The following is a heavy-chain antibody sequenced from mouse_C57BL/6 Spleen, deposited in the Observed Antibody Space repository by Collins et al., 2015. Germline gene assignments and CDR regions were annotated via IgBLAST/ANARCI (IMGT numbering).Heavy chain of an antibody. CDR2: IYPGDGDT. Sequence: QVQLQQSGAELAKPGASVKISCKASGYAFSSYWMNWVKQRPGKGLEWIGQIYPGDGDTNYNGKFKGKATLTADKSSSTAYMQLSSLISEDSAVYFCARGPSYGSSRYFDVWGTGTTVTVSS. D-gene: IGHD1-1*01. J-gene: IGHJ1*03. V-gene: IGHV1-80*01. CDR1: GYAFSSYW. CDR3: ARGPSYGSSRYFDV.